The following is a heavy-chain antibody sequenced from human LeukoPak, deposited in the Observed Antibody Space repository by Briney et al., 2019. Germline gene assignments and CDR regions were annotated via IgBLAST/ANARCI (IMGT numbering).Heavy chain of an antibody. J-gene: IGHJ5*02. CDR1: GGSISPDY. CDR3: ARLSTSCFGIACWFDP. CDR2: IYYSGST. D-gene: IGHD2-2*01. Sequence: PSETLSLTCTGSGGSISPDYWSWIRQPPGKGLEWIGFIYYSGSTNYNPSLKSRVTISVDTSKNQFSLRLTSVTAADTAVYYCARLSTSCFGIACWFDPWGQGTLVTVSS. V-gene: IGHV4-59*08.